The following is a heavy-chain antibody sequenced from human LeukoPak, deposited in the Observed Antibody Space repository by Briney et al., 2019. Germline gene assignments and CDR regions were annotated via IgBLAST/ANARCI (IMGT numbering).Heavy chain of an antibody. Sequence: TGGSLRLSCAASGFTFSSYAMHWVRQAPGKGLEYVSAISSNGGSTYYANSVKGRFTISRDNSKNTLYLQMGSLRAEDMAVYYCARGLDGYGDYAVDYWGQGTLVTVSS. CDR3: ARGLDGYGDYAVDY. D-gene: IGHD4-17*01. CDR1: GFTFSSYA. CDR2: ISSNGGST. J-gene: IGHJ4*02. V-gene: IGHV3-64*01.